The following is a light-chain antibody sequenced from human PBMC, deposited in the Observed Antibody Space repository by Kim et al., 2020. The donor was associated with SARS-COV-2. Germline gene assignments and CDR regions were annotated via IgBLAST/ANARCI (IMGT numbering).Light chain of an antibody. Sequence: EIVLTQSPGTLSLSPGERATLSCRASQSVSSSYLAWYQQKPGQATRLLIYGASSRATGIPDRFSGSGSGTDFTLTISRLEPEDFAVYYCQQYGSSPLTFGQGTKVDIK. CDR2: GAS. CDR3: QQYGSSPLT. V-gene: IGKV3-20*01. CDR1: QSVSSSY. J-gene: IGKJ1*01.